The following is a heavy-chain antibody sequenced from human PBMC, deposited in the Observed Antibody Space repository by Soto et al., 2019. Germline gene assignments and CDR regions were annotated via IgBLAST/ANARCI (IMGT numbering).Heavy chain of an antibody. CDR2: IYYSGST. Sequence: QVQLQESGPGLVKPSQTLSLTCTVSGGSISSGDYYWSWIRQPPGKGLEWIGYIYYSGSTYYNPSLKSRVTMSVDTSKNQFSLKLSSVTAADTAVYYCARGGITGTTLFDYWGQGTLVTVSS. J-gene: IGHJ4*02. D-gene: IGHD1-7*01. CDR3: ARGGITGTTLFDY. V-gene: IGHV4-30-4*01. CDR1: GGSISSGDYY.